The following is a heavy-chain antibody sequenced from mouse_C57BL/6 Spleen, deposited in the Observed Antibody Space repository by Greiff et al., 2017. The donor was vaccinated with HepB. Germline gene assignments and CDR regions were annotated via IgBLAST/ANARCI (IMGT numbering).Heavy chain of an antibody. CDR2: ISSGGDYI. Sequence: EVQVVESGEGLVKPGGSLKLSCAASGFTFSSYAMSWVRQTPEKRLEWVAYISSGGDYIYYADTVKGRFTISRDNARNTLYLQMSSLKSEDTAMYYCTREENLYYAMDYWGQGTSVTVSS. CDR1: GFTFSSYA. J-gene: IGHJ4*01. CDR3: TREENLYYAMDY. V-gene: IGHV5-9-1*02.